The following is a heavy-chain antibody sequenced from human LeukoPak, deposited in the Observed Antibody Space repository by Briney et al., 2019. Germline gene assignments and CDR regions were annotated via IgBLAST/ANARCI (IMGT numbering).Heavy chain of an antibody. Sequence: PSQTLSLTCAISGDSVSNNNAAWNWIRQSPSRGLEWLGRTYYRSKWYTDYAVSVSSRITINPDASKHQFSLQLNSVTPEDTAVYYCASSSLRGSDAFDIWGQGTMVTVSS. D-gene: IGHD3-16*01. CDR2: TYYRSKWYT. CDR1: GDSVSNNNAA. CDR3: ASSSLRGSDAFDI. J-gene: IGHJ3*02. V-gene: IGHV6-1*01.